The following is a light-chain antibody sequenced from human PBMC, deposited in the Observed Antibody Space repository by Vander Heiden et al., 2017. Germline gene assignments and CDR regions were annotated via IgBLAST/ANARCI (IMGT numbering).Light chain of an antibody. V-gene: IGLV2-23*02. CDR2: EVS. CDR3: CSYAGGSTWM. J-gene: IGLJ3*02. CDR1: SSDVGGYNL. Sequence: QSALTQPASVSGSPGQSITTSGTGTSSDVGGYNLVSWYQQRPGKAPKLMIYEVSKRPSGVSNRFSGSKSGNTASLTISGLLAEDEADYYCCSYAGGSTWMFGGGTKLTVL.